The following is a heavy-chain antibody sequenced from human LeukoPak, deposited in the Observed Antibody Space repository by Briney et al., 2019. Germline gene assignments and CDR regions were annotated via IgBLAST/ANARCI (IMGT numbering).Heavy chain of an antibody. CDR2: IWYDGSNK. J-gene: IGHJ4*02. D-gene: IGHD5-18*01. V-gene: IGHV3-33*01. Sequence: GGSLGLSCAASGFTFSSYGMHWVRQAPGKGLEWVAVIWYDGSNKYYADSVKGRFTISRDNSKNTLYLQMNSLRAEDTAVYYCARDRGYSYGPLDYWGQGTLVTVSS. CDR1: GFTFSSYG. CDR3: ARDRGYSYGPLDY.